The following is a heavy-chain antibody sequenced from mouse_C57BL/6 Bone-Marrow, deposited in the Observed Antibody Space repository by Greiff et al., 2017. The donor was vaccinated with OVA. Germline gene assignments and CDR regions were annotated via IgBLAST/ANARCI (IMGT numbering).Heavy chain of an antibody. CDR3: ARSGATVVDFDY. D-gene: IGHD1-1*01. CDR2: IDPSASYT. V-gene: IGHV1-69*01. Sequence: VQLQQPGAELVMPGASVKLSCKASGYTFTSYWMHWVKQRPGQGLEWIGEIDPSASYTNYNQKFKGKSTLTVDKSSSTAYMQLSSLTSEDSAVYYCARSGATVVDFDYWGQGTTLTVSS. J-gene: IGHJ2*01. CDR1: GYTFTSYW.